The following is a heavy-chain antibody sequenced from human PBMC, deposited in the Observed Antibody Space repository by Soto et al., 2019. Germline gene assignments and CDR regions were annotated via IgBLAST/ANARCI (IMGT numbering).Heavy chain of an antibody. V-gene: IGHV4-59*01. CDR1: GGSISSYY. Sequence: SETLSLTCTVSGGSISSYYWSWIRQPPGKGLEWIGYIYYSGSTNYNPSLKSRVTISVDTSKNQFSLKLSSVTAADTAVYYCARAPASLYSSSWYYFDFWGKGTLVTVSS. D-gene: IGHD6-13*01. CDR2: IYYSGST. J-gene: IGHJ4*02. CDR3: ARAPASLYSSSWYYFDF.